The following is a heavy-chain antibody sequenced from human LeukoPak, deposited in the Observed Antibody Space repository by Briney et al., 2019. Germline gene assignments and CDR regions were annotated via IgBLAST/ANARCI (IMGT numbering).Heavy chain of an antibody. CDR2: FYYSGST. V-gene: IGHV4-30-4*01. CDR1: GGSLSSGDYY. D-gene: IGHD1-26*01. J-gene: IGHJ4*02. CDR3: ARVQIVEGATQVDY. Sequence: SETLSLTCTVSGGSLSSGDYYWRWLRHPPGTGLEWLGYFYYSGSTYYNPSLKSRVTISVDTSKNQFSLNLSAVTAADTAVYYCARVQIVEGATQVDYWGQGTLVTVSS.